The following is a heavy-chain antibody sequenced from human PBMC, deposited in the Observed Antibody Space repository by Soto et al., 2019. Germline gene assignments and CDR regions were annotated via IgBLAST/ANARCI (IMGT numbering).Heavy chain of an antibody. J-gene: IGHJ6*02. V-gene: IGHV1-3*01. D-gene: IGHD3-10*01. CDR3: ARGPYYYGSGSYSNYYYYYGMDV. CDR1: GYTFTSYA. CDR2: INAGNGNT. Sequence: GASVKVSCKASGYTFTSYAMHWVRQAPGQRLEWMGWINAGNGNTKYSQKFQGRVTITRDTSASTAYMELSSLRSEDTAVYYCARGPYYYGSGSYSNYYYYYGMDVWGQGTTVTVS.